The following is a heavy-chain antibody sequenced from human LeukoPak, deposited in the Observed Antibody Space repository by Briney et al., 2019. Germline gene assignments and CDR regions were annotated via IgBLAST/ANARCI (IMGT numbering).Heavy chain of an antibody. V-gene: IGHV5-51*01. J-gene: IGHJ4*02. CDR2: IYPYDSDT. Sequence: TGESLKISCKASGYSFTSYWFGWVRQMPGKGLEWMGIIYPYDSDTRYSPSFQGQVTISADKSISTAYLQWSNLKASDTAMYYCARHIGYSAWNPDYWGQGTLVTVSS. CDR1: GYSFTSYW. D-gene: IGHD5-12*01. CDR3: ARHIGYSAWNPDY.